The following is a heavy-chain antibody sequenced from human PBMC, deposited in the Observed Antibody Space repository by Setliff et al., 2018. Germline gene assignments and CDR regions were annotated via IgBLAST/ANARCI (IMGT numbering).Heavy chain of an antibody. D-gene: IGHD5-18*01. J-gene: IGHJ6*02. Sequence: SETLSLTCTVSGGSIMNYFWSWIRQPPGKGLEWIGYVYYTGNTNYNPSLKSRLTISVGPSKNQVSLKLKSATTADTAVYYCARDRTAYNYGMDVWGQGTTVTVSS. CDR1: GGSIMNYF. CDR2: VYYTGNT. V-gene: IGHV4-59*01. CDR3: ARDRTAYNYGMDV.